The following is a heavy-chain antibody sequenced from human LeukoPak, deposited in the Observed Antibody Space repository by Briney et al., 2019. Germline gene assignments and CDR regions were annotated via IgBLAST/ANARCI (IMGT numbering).Heavy chain of an antibody. D-gene: IGHD1-14*01. V-gene: IGHV3-43*02. CDR3: ANNTGITPSGISGFVDF. CDR1: VDRFYDHA. Sequence: GGSLRLSCGAPVDRFYDHAMLWAREAPGKGLEWVSLICGDGDSTYYADSVKGRFTISRDNSKDSLYLQMKSLRTEDTALYYCANNTGITPSGISGFVDFWPQGTLVTVSS. CDR2: ICGDGDST. J-gene: IGHJ4*02.